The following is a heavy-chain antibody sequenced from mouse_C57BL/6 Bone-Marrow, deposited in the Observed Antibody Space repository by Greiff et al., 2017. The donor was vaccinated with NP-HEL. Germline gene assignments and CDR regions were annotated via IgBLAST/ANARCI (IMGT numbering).Heavy chain of an antibody. Sequence: VQLQQSGAELVRPGASVTLSCKASGYTFTDYEMHWVKQTPVHGLEWIGAIDPETGGTAYNQKFKGKAILTADKSSSTAYMELRSLTSEDSAVYCCTREIWDWFADWGQGTMVTVSA. CDR3: TREIWDWFAD. J-gene: IGHJ3*01. D-gene: IGHD4-1*01. V-gene: IGHV1-15*01. CDR2: IDPETGGT. CDR1: GYTFTDYE.